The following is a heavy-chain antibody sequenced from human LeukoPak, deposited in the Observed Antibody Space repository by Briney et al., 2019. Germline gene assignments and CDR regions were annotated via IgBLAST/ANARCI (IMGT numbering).Heavy chain of an antibody. Sequence: SETLSLTCTVSGGSISSSSYYWGWIRQPPGKGLEWIGSIYYSGSTYYNPSLKSRVTISVDTSKNQFSLKLSSVTAADTAVYYCARDRDLVRSYFDYWGQGTLVTVSS. CDR3: ARDRDLVRSYFDY. J-gene: IGHJ4*02. CDR1: GGSISSSSYY. CDR2: IYYSGST. V-gene: IGHV4-39*07. D-gene: IGHD6-13*01.